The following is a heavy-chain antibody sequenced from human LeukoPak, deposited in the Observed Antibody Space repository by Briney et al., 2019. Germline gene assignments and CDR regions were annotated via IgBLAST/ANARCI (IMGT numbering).Heavy chain of an antibody. CDR3: ARARAPITGTTFLDV. CDR2: IYYSGST. V-gene: IGHV4-59*01. Sequence: SETLSLTCTVSGGSISSYYWSWIRQPPGKGLEWIGYIYYSGSTNYNPSLKSRVTISVDTSKNQFSLKLSSVTAADTAVYYCARARAPITGTTFLDVWGKGTTVTVSS. D-gene: IGHD1-7*01. CDR1: GGSISSYY. J-gene: IGHJ6*04.